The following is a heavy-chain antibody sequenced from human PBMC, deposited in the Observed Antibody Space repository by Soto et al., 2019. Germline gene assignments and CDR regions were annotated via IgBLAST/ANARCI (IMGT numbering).Heavy chain of an antibody. J-gene: IGHJ6*03. V-gene: IGHV3-33*01. CDR3: ARHSQGGYDFIWHMDV. Sequence: QVQLVESGGGVVQPGRSLRLSCAASGFTFSSYGMHWVRQAPGKGLEWVAVIWYDGSNKYYADSVKGRFTISRDNSKNTLYLQMNSLRAEDTAVYYCARHSQGGYDFIWHMDVWGKGTTVTVSS. CDR1: GFTFSSYG. D-gene: IGHD5-12*01. CDR2: IWYDGSNK.